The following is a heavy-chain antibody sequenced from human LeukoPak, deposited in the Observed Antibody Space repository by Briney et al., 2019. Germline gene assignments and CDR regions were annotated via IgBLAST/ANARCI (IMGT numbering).Heavy chain of an antibody. V-gene: IGHV3-64*01. CDR2: ISSNGGST. J-gene: IGHJ4*02. CDR1: GFTFSSYA. CDR3: AKGRKTTVTTLDVY. D-gene: IGHD4-17*01. Sequence: GGSLRLSCAASGFTFSSYAMHWVLQAPGKGLEYVSAISSNGGSTYYANSVKGRFTISRDNSKNTLYLQMNSLRAEDTAVYYCAKGRKTTVTTLDVYWGQGTLVTVSS.